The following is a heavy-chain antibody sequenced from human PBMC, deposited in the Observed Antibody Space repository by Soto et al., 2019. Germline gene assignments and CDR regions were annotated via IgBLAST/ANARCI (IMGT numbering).Heavy chain of an antibody. CDR1: AFSFTNAW. CDR3: STGRSTYGLDS. Sequence: KPGGSLRLSCVASAFSFTNAWMSWVRQAPGKGLEWVGRIKSITDGGTTDYAAPVKGGFTISRDDSNNTLYLQMNSLKTEDTAVYYCSTGRSTYGLDSWGQGTLVTVSS. J-gene: IGHJ4*02. V-gene: IGHV3-15*01. CDR2: IKSITDGGTT. D-gene: IGHD5-18*01.